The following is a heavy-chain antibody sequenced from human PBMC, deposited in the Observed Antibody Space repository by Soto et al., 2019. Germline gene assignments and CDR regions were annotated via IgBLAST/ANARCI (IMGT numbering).Heavy chain of an antibody. CDR3: ARDRPSRYCSSTSCYPIDY. CDR1: GYTFTSYG. Sequence: ASVKVSCKASGYTFTSYGISWVRQAPGQGLEWMGWISAYNGNTNYAQKLQGRVTMTTDTSTSTAYMELRSLRSDDTAVYYCARDRPSRYCSSTSCYPIDYWGQGTRVTVAS. CDR2: ISAYNGNT. D-gene: IGHD2-2*01. V-gene: IGHV1-18*01. J-gene: IGHJ4*02.